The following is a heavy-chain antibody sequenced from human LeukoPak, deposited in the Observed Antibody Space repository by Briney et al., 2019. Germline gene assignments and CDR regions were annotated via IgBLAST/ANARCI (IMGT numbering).Heavy chain of an antibody. Sequence: GGSLRLSCAASGFTFSSHAMNWVRQAPGKGLEWVANIQKDGSEKHYVASVEGRFTISRDNAENSLFLQLNSLRVGDTAVYYCVRLWDSSGFFGYWGQGALVTVSS. CDR1: GFTFSSHA. J-gene: IGHJ4*02. V-gene: IGHV3-7*01. D-gene: IGHD3-22*01. CDR3: VRLWDSSGFFGY. CDR2: IQKDGSEK.